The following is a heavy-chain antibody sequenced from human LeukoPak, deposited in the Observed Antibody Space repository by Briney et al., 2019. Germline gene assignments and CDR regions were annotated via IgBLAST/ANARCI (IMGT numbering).Heavy chain of an antibody. Sequence: PSETLSLTCTVSGSSVGSDTHYWGWIRQPPGKGLEWIVRIYYSGSTYYNPSLKSRVTISVDTSKNQFSLRLSSVTAADTAVYYCARGRKQLWPPGARVPFDDWGQGTLVTVSS. D-gene: IGHD5-18*01. J-gene: IGHJ4*02. CDR3: ARGRKQLWPPGARVPFDD. CDR2: IYYSGST. CDR1: GSSVGSDTHY. V-gene: IGHV4-39*07.